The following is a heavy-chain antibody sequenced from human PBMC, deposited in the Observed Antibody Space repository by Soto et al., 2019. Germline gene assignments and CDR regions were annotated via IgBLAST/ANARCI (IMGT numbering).Heavy chain of an antibody. Sequence: QVQLVESGGGVGQPGRSLRLYCAASGFTFSSSGMHWVRQAQGKGLERVAVIWYDGSNKYYADSVQGRFTISRDNSKTTLYLQMNSLGAEDTAGYYCAREGHQNGYYYYGMDVWGQGPTVTVSS. CDR1: GFTFSSSG. D-gene: IGHD1-1*01. J-gene: IGHJ6*02. CDR3: AREGHQNGYYYYGMDV. CDR2: IWYDGSNK. V-gene: IGHV3-33*01.